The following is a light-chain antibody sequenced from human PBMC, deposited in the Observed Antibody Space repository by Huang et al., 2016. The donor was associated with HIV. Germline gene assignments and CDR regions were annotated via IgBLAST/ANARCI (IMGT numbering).Light chain of an antibody. Sequence: DIQMTQSPSTLSASVGDRVTITCRASQSISIWLAWYQHKPGKAPTLLIYKASTLETGDPSRFSGSGSGTEFTLTISSLQPDDCATYYCQHYNPYSLPYTFGQGTKLEIK. CDR3: QHYNPYSLPYT. CDR2: KAS. J-gene: IGKJ2*01. CDR1: QSISIW. V-gene: IGKV1-5*03.